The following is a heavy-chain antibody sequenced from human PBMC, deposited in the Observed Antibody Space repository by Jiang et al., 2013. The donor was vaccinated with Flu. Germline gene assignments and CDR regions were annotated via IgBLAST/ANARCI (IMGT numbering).Heavy chain of an antibody. Sequence: VQLVESGGGVVQPGRSLRLSCAASGFTFSSYGMHWVRQAPGKGLEWVAVISYDGSNKYYADSVKGRFTISRDNSKNTLYLQMNSLRAEDTAVYYCAKDQVDTAMVRIYYYYGMDVWGQGTTGHRLL. V-gene: IGHV3-30*18. D-gene: IGHD5-18*01. CDR3: AKDQVDTAMVRIYYYYGMDV. J-gene: IGHJ6*02. CDR1: GFTFSSYG. CDR2: ISYDGSNK.